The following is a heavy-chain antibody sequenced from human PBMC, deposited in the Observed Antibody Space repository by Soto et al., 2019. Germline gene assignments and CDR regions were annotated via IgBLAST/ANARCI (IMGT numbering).Heavy chain of an antibody. V-gene: IGHV3-30*18. CDR1: GFTFSSYG. CDR2: ISYDGSNK. CDR3: AKDNSYGDYYYYYYMDV. Sequence: GESLKISCAASGFTFSSYGMHWVRQAPGKGLEWVAVISYDGSNKYYADSVKGRFTISRDNSKNTLYLQMNSLRAEDTAVYYCAKDNSYGDYYYYYYMDVWGKGTTVTVSS. J-gene: IGHJ6*03. D-gene: IGHD5-18*01.